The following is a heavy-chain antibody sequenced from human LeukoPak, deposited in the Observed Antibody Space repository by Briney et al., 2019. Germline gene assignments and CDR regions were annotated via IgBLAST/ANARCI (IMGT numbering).Heavy chain of an antibody. CDR3: AMDINGDLFHL. J-gene: IGHJ4*02. Sequence: QAGGSLRLSCAGSGFSFSSYWMHWVRQAPEKGLEWVSSIKNDGSATTYADSVKGRLSISTDSAKNTAYLQMNSLRAEDTAMYYCAMDINGDLFHLWGQGTLVSVSS. V-gene: IGHV3-74*01. CDR1: GFSFSSYW. D-gene: IGHD2-2*03. CDR2: IKNDGSAT.